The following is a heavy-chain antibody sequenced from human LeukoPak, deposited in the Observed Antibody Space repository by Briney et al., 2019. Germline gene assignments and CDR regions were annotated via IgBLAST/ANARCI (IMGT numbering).Heavy chain of an antibody. Sequence: PSETLSLTCAVSGASISSYYWSRIRQPPGKGLEWIGYIYYSVSTNYNPPLKSRVTISVDTSKNQFSLKLSSVTAADTAVYYCARQAGYCSSTSCYSNWFDPWGQGTLVTVSS. D-gene: IGHD2-2*01. CDR3: ARQAGYCSSTSCYSNWFDP. J-gene: IGHJ5*02. CDR2: IYYSVST. V-gene: IGHV4-59*01. CDR1: GASISSYY.